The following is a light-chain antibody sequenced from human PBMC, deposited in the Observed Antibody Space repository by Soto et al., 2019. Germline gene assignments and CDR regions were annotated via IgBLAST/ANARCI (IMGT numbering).Light chain of an antibody. CDR2: DAS. CDR1: QSVSSY. CDR3: QQYSNWPPLYT. V-gene: IGKV3-15*01. J-gene: IGKJ2*01. Sequence: EIVMTQSPATLSVSPGERATLSCRASQSVSSYLAWYQQKPGLPPRLLIYDASTRATGIPDRFSGSGSGTDFTLTISSLQSADVAGYYCQQYSNWPPLYTFGRGTKLEIK.